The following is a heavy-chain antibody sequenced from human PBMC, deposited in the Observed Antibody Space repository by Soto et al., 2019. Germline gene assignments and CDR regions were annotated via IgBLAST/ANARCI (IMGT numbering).Heavy chain of an antibody. CDR2: ISYSGRT. J-gene: IGHJ3*02. V-gene: IGHV4-31*03. Sequence: KPSETLSLTCTVSGVSLNSGDYFWSWVRQLPGKGLEWIGYISYSGRTFYSPIMNSRTSITAGTSQNHFSLTMTSVIAADTAVYFCARWTYLYDSSNIRYGGSDTWGQGTKVTVSS. D-gene: IGHD3-22*01. CDR3: ARWTYLYDSSNIRYGGSDT. CDR1: GVSLNSGDYF.